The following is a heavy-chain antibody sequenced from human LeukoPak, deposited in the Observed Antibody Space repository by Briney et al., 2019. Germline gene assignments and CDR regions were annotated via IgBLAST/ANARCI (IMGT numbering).Heavy chain of an antibody. D-gene: IGHD6-19*01. J-gene: IGHJ4*02. V-gene: IGHV3-21*01. CDR1: GFTFSSYS. Sequence: GGSLRLSCAASGFTFSSYSVNWVRQAPGKGLEWVSSISSSSSYIYYADSVKGRFTISRDNAKNSLYLQMNSLRAEDTAVYYCARDSSGWPPADYWGQGTLVTVSS. CDR3: ARDSSGWPPADY. CDR2: ISSSSSYI.